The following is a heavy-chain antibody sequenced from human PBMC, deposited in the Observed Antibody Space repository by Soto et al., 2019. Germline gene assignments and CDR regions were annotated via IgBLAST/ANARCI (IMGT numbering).Heavy chain of an antibody. D-gene: IGHD6-13*01. CDR1: GFIFSGSA. Sequence: GGSLRLSCAASGFIFSGSAIHWVRQASGKGLEWVGRIKSKTDGGTTDYAAAVKGRFTISRDDSKSTLYLQMNSLKTEDTAVYYCTTYVGARAGYSTHYYYYGMDVWGQGTTVTVSS. J-gene: IGHJ6*02. CDR2: IKSKTDGGTT. V-gene: IGHV3-15*01. CDR3: TTYVGARAGYSTHYYYYGMDV.